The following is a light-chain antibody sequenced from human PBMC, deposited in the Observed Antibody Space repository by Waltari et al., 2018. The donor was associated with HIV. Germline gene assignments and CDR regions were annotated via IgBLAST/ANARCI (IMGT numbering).Light chain of an antibody. CDR1: QSLASN. CDR2: GAS. Sequence: EIVMTQSPATLSVSPGERATVSCRASQSLASNLAWYQQKPGQAPRLLIHGASTRATGIPARFSGSGSGTEFTLPISSLQSEDFAVYYCQQYNNWPLTFGQGTRLEIK. J-gene: IGKJ5*01. V-gene: IGKV3-15*01. CDR3: QQYNNWPLT.